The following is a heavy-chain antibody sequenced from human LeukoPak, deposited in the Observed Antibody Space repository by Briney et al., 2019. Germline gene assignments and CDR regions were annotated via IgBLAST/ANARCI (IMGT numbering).Heavy chain of an antibody. D-gene: IGHD3-10*01. CDR1: GFTFSSYT. CDR2: ISSSSTYM. J-gene: IGHJ6*02. V-gene: IGHV3-21*01. CDR3: ARAEGYFYASGSYFREHGMDV. Sequence: PGGSLRLSCAASGFTFSSYTMNWVRQAPGKGLEWVSSISSSSTYMYYADSVKGRFTISRDNAKESLSLQMNSLRAEDTAVYYCARAEGYFYASGSYFREHGMDVWGQGTTITVSS.